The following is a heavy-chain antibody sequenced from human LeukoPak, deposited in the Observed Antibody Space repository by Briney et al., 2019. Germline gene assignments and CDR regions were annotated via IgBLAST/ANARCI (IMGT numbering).Heavy chain of an antibody. V-gene: IGHV1-2*02. Sequence: ASVKVSCKASGYTFTGYYMHWVRQAPGQGLEWMGWINPNSGGTNYAQKFQGRVTMTRDTSISTAYMELSRLRSDDTAVYYCARDYGFGGPLNWFDPWGQGTLVTVSS. J-gene: IGHJ5*02. CDR2: INPNSGGT. CDR3: ARDYGFGGPLNWFDP. CDR1: GYTFTGYY. D-gene: IGHD3-10*01.